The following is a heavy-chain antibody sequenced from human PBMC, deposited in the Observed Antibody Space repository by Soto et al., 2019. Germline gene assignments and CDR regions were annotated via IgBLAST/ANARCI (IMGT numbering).Heavy chain of an antibody. Sequence: PVGSLRLSCATSGFTFSNAWMSWVRQAPGKGLEWVGRIKSKSDSGTTDYFAPVHGRFTISRDDSEDTLYLQMHSLKTEDTAVYYCATEGHGPLRPFDNWGPGTLVSVST. V-gene: IGHV3-15*01. CDR2: IKSKSDSGTT. D-gene: IGHD5-12*01. CDR1: GFTFSNAW. J-gene: IGHJ4*02. CDR3: ATEGHGPLRPFDN.